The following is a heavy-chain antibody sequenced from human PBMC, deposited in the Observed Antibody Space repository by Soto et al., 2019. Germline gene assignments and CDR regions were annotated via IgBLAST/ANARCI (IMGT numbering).Heavy chain of an antibody. CDR3: ARVAAARTIDAFDI. V-gene: IGHV1-8*01. CDR1: GYTFTSYD. CDR2: MNPNSGNT. J-gene: IGHJ3*02. Sequence: QVQLVQSGAEVKKPGASVKVSCKASGYTFTSYDINWVRQATGQGLEWMGWMNPNSGNTGYAQKFQGRVTMTRNTSISTAYMELSSLRSEDTAVYYCARVAAARTIDAFDIWGQGTMVTVSS. D-gene: IGHD6-13*01.